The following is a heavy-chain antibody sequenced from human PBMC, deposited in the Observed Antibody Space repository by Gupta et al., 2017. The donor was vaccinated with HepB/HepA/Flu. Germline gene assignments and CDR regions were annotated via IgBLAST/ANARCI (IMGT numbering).Heavy chain of an antibody. D-gene: IGHD6-13*01. CDR2: INPNSGGT. CDR1: GYTFTGYY. J-gene: IGHJ5*02. Sequence: QVQLVQSGAEVKKPGASVKVSCKASGYTFTGYYMHWVRQAPGQGLEWMGWINPNSGGTNYAQKFQGRVTMTRDTSISTAYMELSRLRSDDTAVYYCAPHPPDIAAAGTSPFSWGQGTLVTVSS. V-gene: IGHV1-2*02. CDR3: APHPPDIAAAGTSPFS.